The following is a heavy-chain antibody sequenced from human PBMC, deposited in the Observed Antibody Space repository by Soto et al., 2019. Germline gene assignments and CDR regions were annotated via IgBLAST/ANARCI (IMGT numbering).Heavy chain of an antibody. D-gene: IGHD2-21*01. J-gene: IGHJ6*02. V-gene: IGHV3-15*07. CDR3: TTPGAYCGPVTCYGMAV. CDR2: IKTKNDGGTT. Sequence: RLSWVASGFSSRNLWRHRIRQAPGKRLAWVGRIKTKNDGGTTDYAAPVKGRFTISRDDSKNTVYLQMNSLKTEDTAMYFCTTPGAYCGPVTCYGMAVWGQAITLTVPS. CDR1: GFSSRNLW.